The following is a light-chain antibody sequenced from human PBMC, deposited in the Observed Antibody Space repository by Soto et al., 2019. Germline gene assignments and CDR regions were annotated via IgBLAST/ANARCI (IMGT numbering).Light chain of an antibody. J-gene: IGLJ3*02. CDR3: QSFGTGNQV. CDR2: INYDGTH. CDR1: SGYSTNA. V-gene: IGLV4-69*01. Sequence: QTVVTQSPSASASLGASVKLTCTLSSGYSTNAIAWHQQQSEKGPRFLMKINYDGTHSKGDGFFDRFSGSSSGAERHLSISSLQSEDEADYYCQSFGTGNQVFGGGTKVTVL.